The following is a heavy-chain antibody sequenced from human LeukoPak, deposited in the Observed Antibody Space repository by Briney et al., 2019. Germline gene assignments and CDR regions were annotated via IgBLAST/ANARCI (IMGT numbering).Heavy chain of an antibody. J-gene: IGHJ6*03. CDR3: TGVSKEYYYYYYMDV. CDR2: IRSKAYGGTT. D-gene: IGHD4-11*01. CDR1: GFTFGDYA. Sequence: KAGGSLRLSCTVSGFTFGDYAMSWFRQAPGEGLEWVGFIRSKAYGGTTEYAASVKGGFTISSDDSKSIAYLQMNSLRTEDTAVYYCTGVSKEYYYYYYMDVWGKGTTVTVSS. V-gene: IGHV3-49*05.